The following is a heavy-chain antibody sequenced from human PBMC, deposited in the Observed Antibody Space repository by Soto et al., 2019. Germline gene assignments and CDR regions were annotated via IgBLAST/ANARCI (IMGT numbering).Heavy chain of an antibody. CDR1: GGSFDGYY. CDR3: AKLWRH. D-gene: IGHD2-21*01. J-gene: IGHJ4*02. Sequence: KTSETLSLTCGVSGGSFDGYYWSWLRQSTGKGLEWIGEISGSGATNYNPALKSRVSLSLDTSKNQFSLKLDSVTASDTAVYYCAKLWRHWGQGTLVTVSS. CDR2: ISGSGAT. V-gene: IGHV4-34*01.